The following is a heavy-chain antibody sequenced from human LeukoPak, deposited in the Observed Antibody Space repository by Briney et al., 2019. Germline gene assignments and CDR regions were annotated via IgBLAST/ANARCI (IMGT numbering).Heavy chain of an antibody. D-gene: IGHD5-24*01. J-gene: IGHJ3*02. CDR2: ICSSGGSR. Sequence: GGSLRLSFAASGFTFSSYEMDWVRRAPGKGLEWVSYICSSGGSRYYADSVKGQFHSSRDNAKNSLYLQMDSLRVEDTAVYYCAREDGDAFDIWGQGTVVSVSS. CDR3: AREDGDAFDI. CDR1: GFTFSSYE. V-gene: IGHV3-48*03.